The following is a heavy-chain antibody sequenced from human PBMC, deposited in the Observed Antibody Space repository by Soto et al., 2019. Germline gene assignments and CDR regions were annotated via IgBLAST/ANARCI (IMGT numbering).Heavy chain of an antibody. CDR1: GGSISSSSYY. Sequence: SETLSLTCTVTGGSISSSSYYWGWIRQPPGKGLEWIGSIYYSGSTYYNPSLKSRVTISVDTSKNQFSLKLSSVTAADTAVYYCARLGGSYAVPHFDYWGQGTLVTVSS. J-gene: IGHJ4*02. CDR2: IYYSGST. D-gene: IGHD1-26*01. CDR3: ARLGGSYAVPHFDY. V-gene: IGHV4-39*01.